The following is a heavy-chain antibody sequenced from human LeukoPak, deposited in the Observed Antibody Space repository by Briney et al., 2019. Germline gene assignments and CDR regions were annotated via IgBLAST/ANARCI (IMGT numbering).Heavy chain of an antibody. V-gene: IGHV4-39*02. J-gene: IGHJ4*02. Sequence: SETLSLTCTVSGGSISSRIHHWGWIRQPPGKGLEWIGNIYYSGSTFYNPSLKSRVTISVDTSQEQVSLKLSSVTAADTAVYYCAREGWGYNDGRGSFDYWGQGTLVTVSS. CDR1: GGSISSRIHH. CDR3: AREGWGYNDGRGSFDY. D-gene: IGHD3-22*01. CDR2: IYYSGST.